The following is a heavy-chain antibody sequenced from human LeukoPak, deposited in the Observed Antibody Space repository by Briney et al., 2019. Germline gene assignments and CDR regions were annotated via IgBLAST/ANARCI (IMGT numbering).Heavy chain of an antibody. Sequence: SETLSLTCDVYGGSFSGYYWSWIRQPPGKGLEWIGEINHSGSTNYNPSLKSRVTISVDTSKNQFSLKLSSVTAADTAVYYCARGTTYYDFWSGYYKALWFDPWGQGTLVTVSS. CDR2: INHSGST. CDR1: GGSFSGYY. J-gene: IGHJ5*02. D-gene: IGHD3-3*01. CDR3: ARGTTYYDFWSGYYKALWFDP. V-gene: IGHV4-34*01.